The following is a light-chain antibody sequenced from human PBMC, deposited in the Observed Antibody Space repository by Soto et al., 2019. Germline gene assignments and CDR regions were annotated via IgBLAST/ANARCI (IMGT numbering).Light chain of an antibody. V-gene: IGLV2-14*01. CDR3: SSYTSSSTLG. CDR2: DVS. CDR1: SRDVGGYNY. Sequence: QSALTQPASVSGSPGQSIPISCTGTSRDVGGYNYVSWYQQHPGKAPKLMIYDVSNRPSGVSNRVSGSKSGNTASLTISGLQAEDEADYYCSSYTSSSTLGFGGGTKLTVL. J-gene: IGLJ2*01.